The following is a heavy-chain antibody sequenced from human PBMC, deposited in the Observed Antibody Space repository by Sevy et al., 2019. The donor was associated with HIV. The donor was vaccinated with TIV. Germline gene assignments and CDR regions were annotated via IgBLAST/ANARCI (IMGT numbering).Heavy chain of an antibody. CDR3: ARVPTYDYGSATYFDY. V-gene: IGHV1-18*01. D-gene: IGHD3-10*01. J-gene: IGHJ4*02. Sequence: ASVKVSCKTSGFDFSSYGITWVRQAPGQGLEWMGWIGIYNGNSNPAQKLQGRVSMTTDTSTNTVYMELSNLRSDDTAVYYCARVPTYDYGSATYFDYWGQGTLVTVSS. CDR2: IGIYNGNS. CDR1: GFDFSSYG.